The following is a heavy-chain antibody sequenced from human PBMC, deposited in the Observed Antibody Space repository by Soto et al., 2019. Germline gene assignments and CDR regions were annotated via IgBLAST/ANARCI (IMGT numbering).Heavy chain of an antibody. CDR3: SRRAPEGFDP. CDR1: GGSIATSSYF. J-gene: IGHJ5*02. CDR2: IDYRGTI. V-gene: IGHV4-39*02. Sequence: SETLSLTCTVSGGSIATSSYFWAWIRRPPGKGLEWIGSIDYRGTIYNNPSLKSRVTISVDTSKNHFSLKLDSVTAADTALYYYSRRAPEGFDPWGQGTLVTVSS.